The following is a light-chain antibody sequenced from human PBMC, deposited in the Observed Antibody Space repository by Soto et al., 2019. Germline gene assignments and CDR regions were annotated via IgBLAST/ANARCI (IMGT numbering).Light chain of an antibody. J-gene: IGLJ2*01. CDR2: GVS. CDR3: SSYAGSTFVV. CDR1: SSDVGGYNY. Sequence: QSVLTQPPSASGSPGQSVTISCTGTSSDVGGYNYVSWYQQHPGKAPKLMIYGVSERPSGVPVRFSASKSGNTASLTVSGLQAEDEADYYWSSYAGSTFVVFGGGTKLTVL. V-gene: IGLV2-8*01.